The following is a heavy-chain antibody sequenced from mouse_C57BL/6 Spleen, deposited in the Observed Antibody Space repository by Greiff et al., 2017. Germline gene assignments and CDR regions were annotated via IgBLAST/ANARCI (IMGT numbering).Heavy chain of an antibody. V-gene: IGHV1-80*01. CDR3: ARSICYCGCSYFDD. CDR2: IYPGDGDT. D-gene: IGHD1-1*01. J-gene: IGHJ2*01. Sequence: QVQLQQSGAELVKPGASVKISCKASGYAFSSYWMNWVKQRPGKGLEWIGQIYPGDGDTNYNGKFKGKATLTADKSSSTAYMQLSSLTSEDSAVYYCARSICYCGCSYFDDWGQGTTLTVSS. CDR1: GYAFSSYW.